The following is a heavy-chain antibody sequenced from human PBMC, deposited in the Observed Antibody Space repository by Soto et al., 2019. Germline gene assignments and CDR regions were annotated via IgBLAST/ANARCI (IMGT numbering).Heavy chain of an antibody. J-gene: IGHJ6*02. CDR2: ISSSSSTI. CDR1: GFTFSSYS. D-gene: IGHD3-3*01. Sequence: PGGSLRLSCAASGFTFSSYSMNWVRQAPGKGLEWVSYISSSSSTIYYADSVKGRFTISRDNAKNSLYLQMNSLRDEDTAVYYCAGQVLRFLEWLPSDVWGQGTTVTV. CDR3: AGQVLRFLEWLPSDV. V-gene: IGHV3-48*02.